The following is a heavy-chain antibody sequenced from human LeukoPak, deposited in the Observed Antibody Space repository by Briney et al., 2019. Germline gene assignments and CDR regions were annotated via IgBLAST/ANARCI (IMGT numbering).Heavy chain of an antibody. CDR1: GFTFSSYA. Sequence: PGGSLRLSCAASGFTFSSYAMSWVRQAPGKGLEWIGEINHSGSTNYNPSLKSRVTISVDTSKNQFSLKLSSATAADTAVYYCARGEYCSSTSCYTFDYWGQGTLVTVSS. V-gene: IGHV4-34*01. CDR3: ARGEYCSSTSCYTFDY. D-gene: IGHD2-2*02. J-gene: IGHJ4*02. CDR2: INHSGST.